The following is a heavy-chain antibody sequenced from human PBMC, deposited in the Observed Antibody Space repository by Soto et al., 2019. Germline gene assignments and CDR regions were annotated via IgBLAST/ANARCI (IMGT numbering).Heavy chain of an antibody. V-gene: IGHV3-7*01. CDR2: IKHDGSEK. J-gene: IGHJ6*03. Sequence: GGSLRLSCAASGFIFSGSWMSWVRQAPGKGLEWVANIKHDGSEKYYVVSVKGRFTISRDNAKNSLYLQMNSLRAEDTAVYYCARGPDDYSNYYFYYYLDVWGIGTTVTVSS. D-gene: IGHD4-4*01. CDR1: GFIFSGSW. CDR3: ARGPDDYSNYYFYYYLDV.